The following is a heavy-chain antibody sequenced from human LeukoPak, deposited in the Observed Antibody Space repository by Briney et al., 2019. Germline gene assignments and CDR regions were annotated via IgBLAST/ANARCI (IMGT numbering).Heavy chain of an antibody. J-gene: IGHJ3*02. Sequence: GGSLRLSCAASGFTFSSYEMNWVRQAPGKGLEWVSYISSSGSTIYYADSVKGRFTISRDNAKNSLYLQMNSLRAEDTAVYYCARNPGGGSSGYYMGAFDIWGQGTMVTVSS. D-gene: IGHD3-22*01. CDR3: ARNPGGGSSGYYMGAFDI. CDR1: GFTFSSYE. V-gene: IGHV3-48*03. CDR2: ISSSGSTI.